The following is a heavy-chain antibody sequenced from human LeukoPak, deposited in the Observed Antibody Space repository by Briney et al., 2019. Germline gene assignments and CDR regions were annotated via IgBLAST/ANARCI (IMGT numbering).Heavy chain of an antibody. J-gene: IGHJ4*02. CDR3: AREAYYGSVRSRQPSPV. V-gene: IGHV3-30*15. Sequence: GGSLTLSCAASGYTFSSYDMSWVCHPPGKGLEWVALISKDGSNEDHADSVNGRFTISRDNSRTTLYLQMSSLRPEDTAVYYCAREAYYGSVRSRQPSPVWGQGTLVTVSS. CDR2: ISKDGSNE. D-gene: IGHD3-10*01. CDR1: GYTFSSYD.